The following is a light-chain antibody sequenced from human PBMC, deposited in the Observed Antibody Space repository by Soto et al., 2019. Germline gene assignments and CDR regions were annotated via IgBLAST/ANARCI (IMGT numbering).Light chain of an antibody. J-gene: IGKJ1*01. V-gene: IGKV3-15*01. CDR3: QQYNTWPPWT. CDR2: GAS. CDR1: QSVSSN. Sequence: EVVMTQSPATLSVSPGERATLSCRASQSVSSNLAGYQQKPGQAPRLLIYGASPRATGIPARFSGRGSGTEFTLTISSLQSEDFAVYYCQQYNTWPPWTFGQGTKVEIK.